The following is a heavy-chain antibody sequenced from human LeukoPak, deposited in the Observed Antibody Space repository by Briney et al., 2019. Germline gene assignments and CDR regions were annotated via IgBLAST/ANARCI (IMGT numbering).Heavy chain of an antibody. CDR2: IYTSGNT. J-gene: IGHJ4*02. Sequence: LETLSLTCTVSGGSISSYYWTWIRQPAGKGLEWIGRIYTSGNTGYNPSLKSRVTMSVDTSKNQFSLNLSSVTAADTAVYYCARVDLRAAFFDYWGQGTLVTVSS. V-gene: IGHV4-4*07. D-gene: IGHD2-15*01. CDR3: ARVDLRAAFFDY. CDR1: GGSISSYY.